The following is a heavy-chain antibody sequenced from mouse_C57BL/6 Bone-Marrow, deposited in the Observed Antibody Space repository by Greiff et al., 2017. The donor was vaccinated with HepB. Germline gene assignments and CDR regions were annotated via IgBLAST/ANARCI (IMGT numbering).Heavy chain of an antibody. V-gene: IGHV1-72*01. Sequence: VQLQQPGAELVKPGASVKLSCKASGYTFTSYWMHWVKQRPGRGLEWIGRIDPNSGGTKYNEKFKSKATLTVDKPSSPAYMQLSSLTSEDSAVYYCARWVTTVVAPYYFDYWGQGTTLTVSS. D-gene: IGHD1-1*01. CDR1: GYTFTSYW. J-gene: IGHJ2*01. CDR3: ARWVTTVVAPYYFDY. CDR2: IDPNSGGT.